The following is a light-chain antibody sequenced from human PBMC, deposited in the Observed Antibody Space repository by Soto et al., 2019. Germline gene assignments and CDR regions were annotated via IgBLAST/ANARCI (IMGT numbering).Light chain of an antibody. CDR2: GAS. V-gene: IGKV3-15*01. Sequence: EIVMTQSPATLSVSPGERATLSCRASQSVSSNLAWYQQKPGQAPRLLIYGASTSATGIPARFSGSGSGTEFTLTISSLKSEDFAVDYCPQYNNWPWTFGQGTKVEIK. CDR1: QSVSSN. CDR3: PQYNNWPWT. J-gene: IGKJ1*01.